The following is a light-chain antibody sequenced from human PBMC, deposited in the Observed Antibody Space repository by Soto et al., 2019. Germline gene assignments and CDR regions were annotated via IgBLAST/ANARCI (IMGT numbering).Light chain of an antibody. CDR3: SSYAGSSTLYV. V-gene: IGLV2-14*01. J-gene: IGLJ1*01. CDR1: SSDVGGYNY. CDR2: DVS. Sequence: QSVLTQPASVSGSPGQSITISCTGTSSDVGGYNYVSWYQQHPGKAPKLMIYDVSNRPSGVSNRFSGSKSGNTASLTISGLQAEDEADYYCSSYAGSSTLYVFGDGTKVTVL.